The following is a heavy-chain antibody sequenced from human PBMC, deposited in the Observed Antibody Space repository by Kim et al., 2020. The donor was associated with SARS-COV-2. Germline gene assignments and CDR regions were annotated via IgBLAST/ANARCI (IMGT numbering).Heavy chain of an antibody. CDR2: INPNSGGT. Sequence: ASVKVSCKASGYTFTGYYMHWVRQAPGQGLEWMGWINPNSGGTNYAQKFQGRVTMTRDTSISTAYMELSRLRSDDTAVYYCAVGCSSTSCWFDPWGQGTLVTVSS. V-gene: IGHV1-2*02. D-gene: IGHD2-2*01. J-gene: IGHJ5*02. CDR1: GYTFTGYY. CDR3: AVGCSSTSCWFDP.